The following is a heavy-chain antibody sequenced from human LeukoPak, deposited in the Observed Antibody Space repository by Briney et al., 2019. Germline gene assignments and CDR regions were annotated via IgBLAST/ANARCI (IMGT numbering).Heavy chain of an antibody. CDR3: ATIVKDILTGATPGLPDN. V-gene: IGHV4-38-2*02. Sequence: KTSETLSLTCTVSGYSISNGYYWGWIRQPPGKGLEWVGSIYHRGSTYYNPSLRSRVTISLDRSKKKFSLKLTSVTAADTAVYYCATIVKDILTGATPGLPDNWGQGTVVIVSS. J-gene: IGHJ4*02. CDR1: GYSISNGYY. D-gene: IGHD3-9*01. CDR2: IYHRGST.